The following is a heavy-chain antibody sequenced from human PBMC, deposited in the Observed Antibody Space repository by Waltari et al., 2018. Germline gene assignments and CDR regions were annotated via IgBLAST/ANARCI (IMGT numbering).Heavy chain of an antibody. J-gene: IGHJ3*02. CDR3: ARALGYCSGGSCKGAFDI. CDR1: GGSFSGYY. CDR2: INYSGST. D-gene: IGHD2-15*01. V-gene: IGHV4-34*01. Sequence: QVQLQQCGAGLLKPSETLSLTCAVYGGSFSGYYWSWIRQPPGQGLEWIGEINYSGSTNYNPSLNSRVTITVDTSKNQYSLKLRSVTAADTAVDYGARALGYCSGGSCKGAFDIWGQGTMVTVSS.